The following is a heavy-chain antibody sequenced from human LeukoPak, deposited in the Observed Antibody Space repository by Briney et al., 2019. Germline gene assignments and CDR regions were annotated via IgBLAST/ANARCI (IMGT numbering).Heavy chain of an antibody. CDR1: GGSFSGYY. J-gene: IGHJ4*02. D-gene: IGHD6-6*01. V-gene: IGHV4-34*01. CDR3: AHIAARPGKDDY. CDR2: INHSGST. Sequence: SETLSLTCAVCGGSFSGYYWSWIRQPPGKGLEWIGEINHSGSTNYNPSLKSRVTISVDTSKNQFSLKLSSVTAADTAVYYYAHIAARPGKDDYWGQGTLVTVSS.